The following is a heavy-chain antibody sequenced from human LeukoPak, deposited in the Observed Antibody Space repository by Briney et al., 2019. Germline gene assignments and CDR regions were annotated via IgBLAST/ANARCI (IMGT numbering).Heavy chain of an antibody. J-gene: IGHJ2*01. CDR1: GYNFTSYW. Sequence: RGESLKISCQGSGYNFTSYWIGWVRQLPGKGLEWMGIIDPGDSDTRYSPSFQGQVTISADKSISTAYLQWSSLKASDTAMYYCARHPHPDILTGYTYWCFDLWGRGTLVTVSS. CDR2: IDPGDSDT. D-gene: IGHD3-9*01. V-gene: IGHV5-51*01. CDR3: ARHPHPDILTGYTYWCFDL.